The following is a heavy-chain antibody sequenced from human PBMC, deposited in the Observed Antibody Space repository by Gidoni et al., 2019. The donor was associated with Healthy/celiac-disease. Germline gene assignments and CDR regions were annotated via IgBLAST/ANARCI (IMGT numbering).Heavy chain of an antibody. D-gene: IGHD3-22*01. J-gene: IGHJ4*02. CDR1: GFSLSTSGVG. CDR3: AHSYYYDTLMPLDY. Sequence: QITLKESGPTLVKPTQTLPLTCTFSGFSLSTSGVGVGWIRQPPGKALEWLALIYWDDDKRYSPSLKSRLTITKDTSKNQVVLTMTNMDPVDTATYYCAHSYYYDTLMPLDYWGQGTLVTVSS. CDR2: IYWDDDK. V-gene: IGHV2-5*02.